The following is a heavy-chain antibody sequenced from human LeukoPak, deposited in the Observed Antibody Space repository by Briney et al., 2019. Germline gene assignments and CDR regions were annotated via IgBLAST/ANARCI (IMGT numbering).Heavy chain of an antibody. J-gene: IGHJ4*02. CDR3: AKVRYSSGWYEGGFDY. CDR2: ISGSGGST. V-gene: IGHV3-23*01. D-gene: IGHD6-19*01. CDR1: GFTFSSYA. Sequence: PGGSLRLSCAASGFTFSSYAMSWVRQAPGKGLEWVSAISGSGGSTYYADSVKGRFTISRDNSKNTLYLQMHSLRAEDTAVYYCAKVRYSSGWYEGGFDYWGQGTLVTVSS.